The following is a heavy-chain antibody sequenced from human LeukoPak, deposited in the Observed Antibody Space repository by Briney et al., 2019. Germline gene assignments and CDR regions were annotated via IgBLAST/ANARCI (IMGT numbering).Heavy chain of an antibody. CDR2: IYAGDFDT. J-gene: IGHJ4*02. D-gene: IGHD1-26*01. CDR3: ARQAGGSEGGLDY. V-gene: IGHV5-51*01. CDR1: GYSFSTHW. Sequence: GESLKISCKGSGYSFSTHWIGWVRQMPGKGLEWLGIIYAGDFDTRYSPSFQGQVTISVDRSINTAYLQWSSLKASDTAMYYCARQAGGSEGGLDYWGQGTLVTVSS.